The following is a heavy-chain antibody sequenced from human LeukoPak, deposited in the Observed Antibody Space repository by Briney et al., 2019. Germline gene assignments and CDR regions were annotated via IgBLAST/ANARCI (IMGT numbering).Heavy chain of an antibody. Sequence: ASVKVSCKASGYTFTSYGISWVRQAPGQGLEWMGWISAYNGNTNYAQKLQGRVTMTTDTSTSTAYMELRSLRSDDTAVYYCARDQFRPYDSSGADYWGQGILVTVSS. V-gene: IGHV1-18*01. CDR3: ARDQFRPYDSSGADY. CDR2: ISAYNGNT. D-gene: IGHD3-22*01. J-gene: IGHJ4*02. CDR1: GYTFTSYG.